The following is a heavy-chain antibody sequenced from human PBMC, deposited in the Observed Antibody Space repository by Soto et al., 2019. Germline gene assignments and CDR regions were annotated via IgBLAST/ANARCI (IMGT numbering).Heavy chain of an antibody. CDR1: EFTFNTYW. D-gene: IGHD1-1*01. CDR3: ARDWGTPGRGSAVGYYYHYGMDV. V-gene: IGHV3-7*05. J-gene: IGHJ6*02. Sequence: EVQLVESGGGLVQPGGSLRLSCIASEFTFNTYWMNWVSQAPGKGLEWVANIKEDGSEKNYVDSVKGRFTISRDNAKNSVYLQMNSLRGEDTAVYYCARDWGTPGRGSAVGYYYHYGMDVWGQGTTVTVSS. CDR2: IKEDGSEK.